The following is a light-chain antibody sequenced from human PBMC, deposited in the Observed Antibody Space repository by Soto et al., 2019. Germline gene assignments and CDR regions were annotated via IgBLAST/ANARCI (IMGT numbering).Light chain of an antibody. Sequence: EIVLTQSPGTLSLSPGERATLSCRASQRVDDSHLAWYQLRPGQAPRLLIYDAPNRATGIPARFSGSGSGTDFTLTISSLQPDDFATYYCQQYGSSGTFGQGTKVDIK. CDR2: DAP. CDR3: QQYGSSGT. V-gene: IGKV3-20*01. J-gene: IGKJ1*01. CDR1: QRVDDSH.